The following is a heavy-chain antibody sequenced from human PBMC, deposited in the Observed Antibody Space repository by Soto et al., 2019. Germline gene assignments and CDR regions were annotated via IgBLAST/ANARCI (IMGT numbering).Heavy chain of an antibody. D-gene: IGHD3-3*01. Sequence: GGSLRLSCAASGFTFSSYSMNWVRQAPGKGLEWVSYISSSSSTIYYADSVKGRFTISRDNAKNSLYLQMNSLRAEDTAVYYCARDSLGAWYDFWSGPNDAFDIWGQGTMVTVSS. CDR1: GFTFSSYS. CDR3: ARDSLGAWYDFWSGPNDAFDI. V-gene: IGHV3-48*01. CDR2: ISSSSSTI. J-gene: IGHJ3*02.